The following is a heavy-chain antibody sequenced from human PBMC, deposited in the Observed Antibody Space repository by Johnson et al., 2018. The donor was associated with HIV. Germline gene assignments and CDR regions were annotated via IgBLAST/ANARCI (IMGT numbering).Heavy chain of an antibody. CDR1: GFTFSNAW. CDR2: IKSHTDGGTT. D-gene: IGHD6-13*01. Sequence: VQLVESGGGVVQPGGSLRLSCAASGFTFSNAWMSWVRQAPGKGLEWVGRIKSHTDGGTTDYAGPVKGRFTISSDDSKNTLYLQMNSLKTEDTAVYYCTTVSSSRVGGAFDIWGQGTMVTVSS. CDR3: TTVSSSRVGGAFDI. V-gene: IGHV3-15*01. J-gene: IGHJ3*02.